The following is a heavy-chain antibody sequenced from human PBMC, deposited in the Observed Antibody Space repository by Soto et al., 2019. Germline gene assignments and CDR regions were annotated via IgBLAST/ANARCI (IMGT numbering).Heavy chain of an antibody. CDR3: VQSRCGGDCLQSYSSHSYYGLDV. J-gene: IGHJ6*02. V-gene: IGHV2-5*02. CDR1: GLSLSTTGVG. D-gene: IGHD2-21*02. Sequence: QITLKESGPTLVKPTQTLTLTCTFSGLSLSTTGVGVGSIRQPPGKALEWLALIYWDDDKRYSPSLKSRLTITKDTSKNQVVLTMTNMEPVDTATYYCVQSRCGGDCLQSYSSHSYYGLDVWGQGTTVTVSS. CDR2: IYWDDDK.